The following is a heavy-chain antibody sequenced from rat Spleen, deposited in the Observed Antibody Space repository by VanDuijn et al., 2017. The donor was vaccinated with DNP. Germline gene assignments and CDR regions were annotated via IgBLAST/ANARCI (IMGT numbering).Heavy chain of an antibody. CDR1: GYSITSNY. J-gene: IGHJ2*01. Sequence: EVQLQESGSGLVKPSQSLSLTCSVTGYSITSNYWGWVRKFPGNKMEHIGHISYSGSTNYNPSLRSRISITRDTSKNHFFLHLNSVTTEDTATYYCARWTRYFDYWGQGVMVTVSS. CDR3: ARWTRYFDY. CDR2: ISYSGST. V-gene: IGHV3-1*01. D-gene: IGHD1-7*01.